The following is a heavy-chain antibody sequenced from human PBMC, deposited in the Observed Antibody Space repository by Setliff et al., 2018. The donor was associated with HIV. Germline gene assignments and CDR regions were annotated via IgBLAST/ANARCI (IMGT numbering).Heavy chain of an antibody. D-gene: IGHD3-16*02. CDR2: ISGSGGDT. V-gene: IGHV3-23*01. CDR3: ASPYYDFVWGSYQPDY. CDR1: GFTFSSYA. Sequence: GGSLRLSCASSGFTFSSYAMTWVRQAPGKGLECVAVISGSGGDTYYADSVKGRFVISREKSKSTLYLQMNSLRAEDTAVYYCASPYYDFVWGSYQPDYWGQGTLVTVSS. J-gene: IGHJ4*02.